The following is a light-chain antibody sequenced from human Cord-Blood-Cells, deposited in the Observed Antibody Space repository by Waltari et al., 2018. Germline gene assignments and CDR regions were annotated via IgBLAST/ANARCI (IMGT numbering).Light chain of an antibody. Sequence: QSALTQPPSVSGSPGPSVPISCTGTSSDVGSYNRVSWYQQPPGTAPKLMIYEVSNRPSGVPDRFSGSKSGNTASLTISGLQAEDEADYYCSSYTSSSTWVFGTGTKVTVL. V-gene: IGLV2-18*02. J-gene: IGLJ1*01. CDR3: SSYTSSSTWV. CDR1: SSDVGSYNR. CDR2: EVS.